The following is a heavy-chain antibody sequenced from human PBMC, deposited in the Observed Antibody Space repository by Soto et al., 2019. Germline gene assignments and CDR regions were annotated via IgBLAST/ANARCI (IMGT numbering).Heavy chain of an antibody. D-gene: IGHD4-17*01. J-gene: IGHJ1*01. CDR2: ISYDGSHK. V-gene: IGHV3-30*18. CDR3: AKDSRLGGDGHFQH. Sequence: QVQLVESGGGVVQPGRSLRLSCAASGFTFSSYGMHWVRQAPGKGLEWVAVISYDGSHKYYADSVKGRFTISRDNSKNTLYVQMNSLRAEDTAVYYCAKDSRLGGDGHFQHWGQGTLVTVSS. CDR1: GFTFSSYG.